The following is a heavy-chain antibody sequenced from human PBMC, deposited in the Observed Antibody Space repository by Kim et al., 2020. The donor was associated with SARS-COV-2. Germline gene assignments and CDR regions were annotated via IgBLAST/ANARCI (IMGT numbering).Heavy chain of an antibody. Sequence: SETLSLTCTVSGYSISSGYYWAWVRQPPGKGLELIGSIRHSGSTYYSPSLKSRVTVSIDTSRNQFSLKLTSVTAADTAVYYCARDGSLGPGNYDGFDIWGQEAMVAVSS. V-gene: IGHV4-38-2*02. CDR1: GYSISSGYY. CDR3: ARDGSLGPGNYDGFDI. J-gene: IGHJ3*02. CDR2: IRHSGST. D-gene: IGHD3-10*01.